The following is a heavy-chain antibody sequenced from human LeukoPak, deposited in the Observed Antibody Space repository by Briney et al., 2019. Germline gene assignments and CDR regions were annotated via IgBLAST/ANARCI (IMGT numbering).Heavy chain of an antibody. J-gene: IGHJ4*02. CDR3: VRGSDS. D-gene: IGHD1-26*01. V-gene: IGHV3-9*01. Sequence: PGRSLRLSCAASGFTFDDYAMPWVRQAPGKGLEWVSGISWNSGSIGYADSVKGRFTISRDNAKNSLYLQMSSLRAEDTAVYYCVRGSDSWGQGTLVTVSS. CDR2: ISWNSGSI. CDR1: GFTFDDYA.